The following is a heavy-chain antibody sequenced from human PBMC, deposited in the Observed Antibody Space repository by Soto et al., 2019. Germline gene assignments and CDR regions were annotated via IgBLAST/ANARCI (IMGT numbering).Heavy chain of an antibody. Sequence: GASVKVSCKASGYTLTGYYMHWVRQAPGQGLEWMGWINPNSGGTNYAQKFQGWVTMTRDTSISTAYMELSRLRSDDTAVYYRARDPGRPGGDYPGYFDLWGRGPLVTVSS. CDR3: ARDPGRPGGDYPGYFDL. J-gene: IGHJ2*01. CDR1: GYTLTGYY. CDR2: INPNSGGT. V-gene: IGHV1-2*04. D-gene: IGHD4-17*01.